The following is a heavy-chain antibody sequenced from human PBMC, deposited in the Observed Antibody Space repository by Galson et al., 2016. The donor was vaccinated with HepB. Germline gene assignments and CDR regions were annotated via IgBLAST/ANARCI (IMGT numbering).Heavy chain of an antibody. J-gene: IGHJ4*02. CDR1: GIIFRSND. D-gene: IGHD5-24*01. CDR2: ISYDGTDK. CDR3: ARVRDGNNWRVQPFDL. Sequence: SLRLSCAASGIIFRSNDMHWVRQAPGKGLGWVAAISYDGTDKYYADSVKGRFTISRDNSKNTLFLQMNSLRAEDTAVYYCARVRDGNNWRVQPFDLWGQGTLVTVS. V-gene: IGHV3-30-3*01.